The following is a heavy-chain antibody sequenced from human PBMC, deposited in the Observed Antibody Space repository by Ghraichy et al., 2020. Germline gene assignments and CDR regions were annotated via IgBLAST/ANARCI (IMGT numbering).Heavy chain of an antibody. CDR3: ASRAFFGSGNYYYYHLDY. Sequence: GGSLRLSCAASRFASGFIFSNNAITWVRQAPGKGLEWVSTISGNGDTTYYADSVKGRLTISRDNSKNTVFLQMNSLRAEDTAVYYCASRAFFGSGNYYYYHLDYWGQGTLVTVSS. D-gene: IGHD3-10*01. V-gene: IGHV3-23*01. CDR2: ISGNGDTT. CDR1: GFIFSNNA. J-gene: IGHJ4*02.